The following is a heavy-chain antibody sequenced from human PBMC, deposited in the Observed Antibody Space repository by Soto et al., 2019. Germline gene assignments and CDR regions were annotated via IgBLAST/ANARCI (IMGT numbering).Heavy chain of an antibody. CDR2: INAGNGNT. Sequence: QVQLVQSGAEVKKPGASVKVSCKASGYTFTSYAMHWVRQAPGQRLEWMGWINAGNGNTKYSQKFQVRVTITRDTSASTAYMELSSLRSEDTAVYYCARDQPSDGRFLEWLSQGMGFDPWGQGTLVTVSS. V-gene: IGHV1-3*01. CDR1: GYTFTSYA. CDR3: ARDQPSDGRFLEWLSQGMGFDP. D-gene: IGHD3-3*01. J-gene: IGHJ5*02.